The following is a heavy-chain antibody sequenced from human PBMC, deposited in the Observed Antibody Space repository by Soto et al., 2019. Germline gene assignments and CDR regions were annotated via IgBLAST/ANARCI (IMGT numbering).Heavy chain of an antibody. J-gene: IGHJ4*02. CDR2: IIPILGTA. D-gene: IGHD5-18*01. Sequence: QVQLVQSGAEVKKPGSSVNVSCKASGGTFSSYAISWVRQAPGQGLEWMGGIIPILGTANYAQKFQGRVTITADKSTSTAYMEMSSLRSEDTAVYYCATLGGTAMVKIDYWGQGTMVTVSS. V-gene: IGHV1-69*06. CDR3: ATLGGTAMVKIDY. CDR1: GGTFSSYA.